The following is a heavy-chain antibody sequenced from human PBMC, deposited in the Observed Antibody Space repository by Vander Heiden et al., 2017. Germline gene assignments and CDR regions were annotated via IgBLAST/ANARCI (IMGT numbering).Heavy chain of an antibody. CDR2: MNPNSGNT. Sequence: LRWMNPNSGNTGYAQKFQGRVTMTRNTSISTAYMELSSLRSEDTAVYYCARGMSSSWYGDCYYYYGMDVWGQGTTVTVSS. V-gene: IGHV1-8*01. CDR3: ARGMSSSWYGDCYYYYGMDV. J-gene: IGHJ6*02. D-gene: IGHD6-13*01.